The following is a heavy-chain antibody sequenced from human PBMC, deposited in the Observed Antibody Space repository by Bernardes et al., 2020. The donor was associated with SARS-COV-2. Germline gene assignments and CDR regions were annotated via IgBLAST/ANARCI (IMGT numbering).Heavy chain of an antibody. Sequence: WETLSLTCTVSGGSIRGYYWSWIRQPPGQGLEYIGYIFYSGSTNSNPSLKSRVTISADTSKNQLSLKLSSVTAADTAVYYCARVSIGARPAFDIWGQGTMVTVSS. V-gene: IGHV4-59*01. CDR1: GGSIRGYY. J-gene: IGHJ3*02. D-gene: IGHD6-6*01. CDR3: ARVSIGARPAFDI. CDR2: IFYSGST.